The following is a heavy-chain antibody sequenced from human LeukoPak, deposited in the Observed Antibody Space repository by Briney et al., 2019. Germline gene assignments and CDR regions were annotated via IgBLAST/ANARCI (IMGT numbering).Heavy chain of an antibody. CDR1: GFTFTSSA. Sequence: ASVKVSCKASGFTFTSSAMQWVRQARGQRLEWIGWIVVGSGNTNHAQKFQERVTITRDTSTSTAYMELSSLRSEDTAVYYCAARLAAGLSNFDYWGQGTLVTVSS. CDR3: AARLAAGLSNFDY. D-gene: IGHD6-13*01. CDR2: IVVGSGNT. J-gene: IGHJ4*02. V-gene: IGHV1-58*02.